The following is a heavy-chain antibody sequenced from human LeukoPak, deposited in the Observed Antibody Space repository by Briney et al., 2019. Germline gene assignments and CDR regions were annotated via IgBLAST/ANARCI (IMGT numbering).Heavy chain of an antibody. CDR3: VRGGDGITTDDAFDI. V-gene: IGHV3-7*01. CDR2: IKQDGSEK. CDR1: GFTFSSYW. D-gene: IGHD1-20*01. J-gene: IGHJ3*02. Sequence: GGSLRLSCAASGFTFSSYWMSWVRQAPGKGLEWVANIKQDGSEKYYVDSVKGRFTISRVNAKNSLYLQVNSLRAEDTAVYYCVRGGDGITTDDAFDIWGQGTMVTVSS.